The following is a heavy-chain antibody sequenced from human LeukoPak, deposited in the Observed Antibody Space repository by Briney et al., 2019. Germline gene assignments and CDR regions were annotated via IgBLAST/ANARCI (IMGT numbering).Heavy chain of an antibody. CDR1: GFTFGDYA. CDR3: TRSGVYCSSTSCPDY. V-gene: IGHV3-49*04. J-gene: IGHJ4*02. D-gene: IGHD2-2*01. Sequence: GGSLRLSCTASGFTFGDYAMSWVRQAPGKGLEWVGFIRSKAYGGTTEYAASVKGRFTISRDDSKSIAYLQMNSLKTEDTAAYYCTRSGVYCSSTSCPDYWGQGTLVTVSS. CDR2: IRSKAYGGTT.